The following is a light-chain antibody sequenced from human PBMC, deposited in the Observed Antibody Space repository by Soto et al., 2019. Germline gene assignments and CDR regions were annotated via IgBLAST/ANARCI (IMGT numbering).Light chain of an antibody. CDR3: QQYGSSPLT. CDR2: GAS. J-gene: IGKJ4*01. Sequence: EIVLTQSPATLSLSPWERATLSCRASQSVKSNLAWYQQKPGQAPRLLIYGASSRATGIPDRFSGSGSGTDFTLTISRLEPEDFAVYYCQQYGSSPLTFGGGTKVDIK. CDR1: QSVKSN. V-gene: IGKV3-20*01.